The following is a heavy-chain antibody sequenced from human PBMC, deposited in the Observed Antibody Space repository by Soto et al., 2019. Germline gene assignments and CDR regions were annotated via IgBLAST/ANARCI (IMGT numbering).Heavy chain of an antibody. D-gene: IGHD5-18*01. Sequence: EMELKESGGGLVQRGGSLRLSCVASGFSFSSHAMGWVRQAPGKGLEWVSFISFSGNTIYYADSVRGRFTISRDNAKSTLFLQMNSLRDDDTATYYCARRLDPLQYSDYWGRGTLVTVSS. CDR3: ARRLDPLQYSDY. CDR1: GFSFSSHA. V-gene: IGHV3-48*02. J-gene: IGHJ4*02. CDR2: ISFSGNTI.